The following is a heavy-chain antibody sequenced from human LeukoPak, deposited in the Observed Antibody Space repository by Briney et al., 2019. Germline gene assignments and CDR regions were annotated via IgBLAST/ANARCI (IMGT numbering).Heavy chain of an antibody. Sequence: ASVKVSCKASGYTFTGYYMHWARQAPGQGLEWMGWINPNSGGTNYAQKFQGRVTMTRDTSISTAYMELSRLRSDDTAVYYCARTGPGGNYYYYGMDVWGQGTTVSVSS. CDR2: INPNSGGT. CDR1: GYTFTGYY. D-gene: IGHD1-1*01. CDR3: ARTGPGGNYYYYGMDV. J-gene: IGHJ6*02. V-gene: IGHV1-2*02.